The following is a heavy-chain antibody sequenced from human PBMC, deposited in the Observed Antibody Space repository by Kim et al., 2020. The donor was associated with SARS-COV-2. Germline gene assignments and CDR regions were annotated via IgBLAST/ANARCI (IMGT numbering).Heavy chain of an antibody. D-gene: IGHD1-26*01. CDR2: INHSGST. V-gene: IGHV4-34*01. CDR1: GGSFSGYY. Sequence: SETLSLTCAVYGGSFSGYYWSWIRQPPGKGLEWIGEINHSGSTNYNPSLKSRVTISVDTSKNQFSLKLSSVTAADTAVYYCARGRVGATGVAHRHTLFDIWGQGTMVTVSS. CDR3: ARGRVGATGVAHRHTLFDI. J-gene: IGHJ3*02.